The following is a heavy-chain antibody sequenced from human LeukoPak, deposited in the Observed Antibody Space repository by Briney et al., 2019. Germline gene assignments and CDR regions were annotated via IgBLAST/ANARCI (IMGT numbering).Heavy chain of an antibody. D-gene: IGHD6-13*01. V-gene: IGHV4-61*01. CDR1: DASVSSDNYY. CDR2: VYYSGST. J-gene: IGHJ4*02. Sequence: SETLSLTCTVSDASVSSDNYYWSWIRQPPGKGLEYIGYVYYSGSTNYNPSLKSRVTISVDTSKNQFSLKLSSVTAADTAVYYCAREAYSSSWRGEYFDYWGQGTLVTVSS. CDR3: AREAYSSSWRGEYFDY.